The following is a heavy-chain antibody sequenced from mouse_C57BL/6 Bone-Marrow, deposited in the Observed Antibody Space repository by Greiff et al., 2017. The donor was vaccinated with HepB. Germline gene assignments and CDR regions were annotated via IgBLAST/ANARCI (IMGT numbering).Heavy chain of an antibody. V-gene: IGHV1-26*01. CDR3: ARMDYYGSRAWFAY. CDR2: INPNNGGT. Sequence: VQLQQSGPELVKPGASVKISCKASGYTFTDYYMNWVKQSHGKSLEWIGDINPNNGGTSYNQKFKGKATLTVDKSSSTAYMELRSLTSEDSAVYYCARMDYYGSRAWFAYWGQGTLVTVSA. J-gene: IGHJ3*01. CDR1: GYTFTDYY. D-gene: IGHD1-1*01.